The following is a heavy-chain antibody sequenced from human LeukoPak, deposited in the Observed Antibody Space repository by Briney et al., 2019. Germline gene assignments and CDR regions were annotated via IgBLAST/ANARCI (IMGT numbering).Heavy chain of an antibody. CDR2: IIPLLGIA. V-gene: IGHV1-69*04. CDR1: GGTFSSYA. CDR3: AILPSGAYCGGDCYKDF. Sequence: ASVKVSCKASGGTFSSYAVSWVRQAPGQGLEWMGRIIPLLGIANYAQKSHGRVTITADKSTGTAYMELSSLRSEDTAMFYCAILPSGAYCGGDCYKDFWGQGTLVTVSS. D-gene: IGHD2-21*02. J-gene: IGHJ4*02.